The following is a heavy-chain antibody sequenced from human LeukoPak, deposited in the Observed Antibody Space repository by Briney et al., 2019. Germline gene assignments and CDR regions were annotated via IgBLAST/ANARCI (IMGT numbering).Heavy chain of an antibody. CDR2: IYRGGDT. D-gene: IGHD2-8*01. J-gene: IGHJ5*02. CDR3: ARDKRYCTSGRCWGVQFGP. Sequence: GGSLRLSCVASGFTVSTNYMSWVRQAPGKGPEWISIIYRGGDTYYADSVKGRLTISRDNSKNTLYLQMNAVRAEDTAVYYCARDKRYCTSGRCWGVQFGPWGQGTLVTASS. CDR1: GFTVSTNY. V-gene: IGHV3-66*01.